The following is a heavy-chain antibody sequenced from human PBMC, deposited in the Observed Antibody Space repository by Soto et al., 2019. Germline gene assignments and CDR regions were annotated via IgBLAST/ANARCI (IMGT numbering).Heavy chain of an antibody. J-gene: IGHJ5*02. CDR1: GFTSSDYY. V-gene: IGHV3-11*05. Sequence: QVQLVESGGGLVKPGGSLRLSCAASGFTSSDYYMNWIRQAPGKGLEWVSYISSSSSYTNYADSVKGRFTISRDNAKNSLYLQMNSLRAEDTAVYYCARDHYGPGWFDPWGQGTLVTVSS. CDR3: ARDHYGPGWFDP. CDR2: ISSSSSYT. D-gene: IGHD3-10*01.